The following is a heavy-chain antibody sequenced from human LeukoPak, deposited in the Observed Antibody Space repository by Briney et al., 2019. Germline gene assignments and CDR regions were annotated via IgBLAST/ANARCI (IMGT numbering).Heavy chain of an antibody. CDR3: ARSPRGYSFYFDY. CDR1: GFTFSSYE. J-gene: IGHJ4*02. D-gene: IGHD3-22*01. V-gene: IGHV3-48*03. Sequence: PGGSLRLSCAASGFTFSSYEMNWVRQAPGKGLEWASYISSSGSTIYYADSVKGRFTISRDNAKNSLYPQMNSLRAEDTAVYYCARSPRGYSFYFDYWGQGTLVTVSS. CDR2: ISSSGSTI.